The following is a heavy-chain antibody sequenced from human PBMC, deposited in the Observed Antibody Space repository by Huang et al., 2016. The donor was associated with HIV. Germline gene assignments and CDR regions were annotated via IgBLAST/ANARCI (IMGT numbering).Heavy chain of an antibody. V-gene: IGHV4-59*01. CDR1: GGSMSSYY. CDR2: IYYSGST. J-gene: IGHJ5*02. D-gene: IGHD6-6*01. CDR3: ASASIAARRWFDP. Sequence: QVQLQESGPGLVTPSETLSLTCTVSGGSMSSYYWSWIRQPPGKGLVWIGYIYYSGSTNYNPYLKSRVTISVDTSKNQFSLRLSSVTAADTAVYYCASASIAARRWFDPWGQGSLVTVSS.